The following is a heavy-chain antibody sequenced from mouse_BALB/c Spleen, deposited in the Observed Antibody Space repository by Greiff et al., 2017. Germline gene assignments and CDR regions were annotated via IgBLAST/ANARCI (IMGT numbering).Heavy chain of an antibody. CDR3: ARRTMITT. D-gene: IGHD2-4*01. CDR2: ISSGGGST. Sequence: EVQRVESGGGLVKPGGSLKLSCAASGFAFSSYDMSWVRQTPEKRLEWVAYISSGGGSTYYPDSVKGRFTISRDNARNILYLQMSSLRSEDTAMYYCARRTMITTGGQGTLVTVSA. J-gene: IGHJ3*01. V-gene: IGHV5-12-1*01. CDR1: GFAFSSYD.